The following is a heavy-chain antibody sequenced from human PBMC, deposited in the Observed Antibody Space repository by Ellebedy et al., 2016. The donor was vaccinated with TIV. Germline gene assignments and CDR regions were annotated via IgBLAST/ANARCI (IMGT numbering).Heavy chain of an antibody. CDR1: GFTFSNYA. CDR3: AKGPGYYHDSSGYYANY. CDR2: ISGGGGST. V-gene: IGHV3-23*01. D-gene: IGHD3-22*01. J-gene: IGHJ4*02. Sequence: PGGSLRLSCAASGFTFSNYAMSWVRQTPGKGLEWVSAISGGGGSTYSLDSVKGRFTISRDDSKNTVYLQMNSLRAEDTAVYYCAKGPGYYHDSSGYYANYWGQGTLVTVSS.